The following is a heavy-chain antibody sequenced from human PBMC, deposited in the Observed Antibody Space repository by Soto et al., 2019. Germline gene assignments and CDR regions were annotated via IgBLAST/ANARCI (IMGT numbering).Heavy chain of an antibody. Sequence: PSETLSLTCTVSGGSLSISSNYLGWIRQPPGKGLEWIGSFYNSGITYYNPSLKSRVTISADTSKNQLFLKLTSVTAADTAVYYCARHGCSGANCFGYYYYFMDVWDKGTTVT. V-gene: IGHV4-39*01. CDR1: GGSLSISSNY. J-gene: IGHJ6*03. CDR2: FYNSGIT. CDR3: ARHGCSGANCFGYYYYFMDV. D-gene: IGHD2-2*01.